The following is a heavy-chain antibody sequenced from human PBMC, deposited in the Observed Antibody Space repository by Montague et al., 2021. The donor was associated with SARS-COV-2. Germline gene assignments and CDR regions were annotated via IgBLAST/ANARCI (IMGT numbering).Heavy chain of an antibody. Sequence: ETLSLTRSVAGGSITDRTYYWGCIRQSPGKGLEWIGAINYSGTTYYNPSLKSRVTISLDTAKNQFSLKMTSVTAADTAVYYCARHWGIAAAGNWGQGTLVTVSS. CDR3: ARHWGIAAAGN. J-gene: IGHJ4*02. CDR2: INYSGTT. D-gene: IGHD6-13*01. CDR1: GGSITDRTYY. V-gene: IGHV4-39*01.